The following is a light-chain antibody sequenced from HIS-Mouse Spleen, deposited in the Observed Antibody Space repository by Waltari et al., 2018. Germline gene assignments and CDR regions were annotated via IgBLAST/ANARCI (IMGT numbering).Light chain of an antibody. J-gene: IGKJ5*01. CDR2: GAS. CDR1: QSVSSSY. V-gene: IGKV3-20*01. CDR3: QQYGSSPT. Sequence: EIVLTQSPGTLSLSPGERATLPCRASQSVSSSYLAWYQQKHGQAPRLLIYGASSRATGIPDRFSGSGSGTDFTLTISRLEPEDFAVYYCQQYGSSPTFGQGTRLEIK.